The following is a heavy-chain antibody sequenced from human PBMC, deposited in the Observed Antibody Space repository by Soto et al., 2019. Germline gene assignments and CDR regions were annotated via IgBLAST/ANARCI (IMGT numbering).Heavy chain of an antibody. Sequence: ASVKVSCKASGYTCTSYAISWVREAPGQGLEWMGWISAYNGNTNYAQKLQGRVTMTTDTSTSTAYMELRSLRSDDTAVYYCASAGTGGWFDPWGQGTLVTVSS. CDR3: ASAGTGGWFDP. J-gene: IGHJ5*02. CDR2: ISAYNGNT. V-gene: IGHV1-18*01. D-gene: IGHD2-8*02. CDR1: GYTCTSYA.